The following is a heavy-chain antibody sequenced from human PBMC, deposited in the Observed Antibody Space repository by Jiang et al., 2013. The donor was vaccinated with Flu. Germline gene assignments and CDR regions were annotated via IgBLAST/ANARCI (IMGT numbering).Heavy chain of an antibody. Sequence: LLKPSETLSLTCAVSGYSISSDYYWVWIRQAPGKGLEWIASIHHSGSTYYNKSLKSRVTISVDTSKNKFSLNLKSVTAADTAVYYCARNDFWTHNVDSWGQGLLVTVSS. J-gene: IGHJ4*02. D-gene: IGHD3-3*01. CDR3: ARNDFWTHNVDS. CDR2: IHHSGST. CDR1: GYSISSDYY. V-gene: IGHV4-38-2*01.